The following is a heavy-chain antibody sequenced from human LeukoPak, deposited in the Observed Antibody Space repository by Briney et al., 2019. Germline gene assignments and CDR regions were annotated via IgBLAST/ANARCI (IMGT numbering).Heavy chain of an antibody. CDR1: GGTFSSYA. CDR2: IIPIFGTA. J-gene: IGHJ4*02. D-gene: IGHD6-13*01. CDR3: ARGILHGIAAAGSFPGL. V-gene: IGHV1-69*13. Sequence: ASVKVSCKASGGTFSSYAISWVRQAPGQGLEWMGGIIPIFGTANYAQKFQGRVTITADESTSTAYMELSSLRSEDTAVYYCARGILHGIAAAGSFPGLWGQGTLVTVSS.